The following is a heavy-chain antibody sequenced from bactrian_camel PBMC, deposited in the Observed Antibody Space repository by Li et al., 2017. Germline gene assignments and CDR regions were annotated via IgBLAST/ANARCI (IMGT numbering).Heavy chain of an antibody. CDR3: AAGGFGARSLDPRLFGS. CDR1: GLAFEDYA. D-gene: IGHD1*01. CDR2: ISSAGTIT. V-gene: IGHV3S63*01. J-gene: IGHJ6*01. Sequence: HVQLVESGGGLVQAGGSLRLSCTASGLAFEDYAMGWFRQSPGKEREGVAPISSAGTITNYADSVKGRFTISQDGAKRTVDLQMNSLKPEDTAMYYCAAGGFGARSLDPRLFGSWGQGTQVTVS.